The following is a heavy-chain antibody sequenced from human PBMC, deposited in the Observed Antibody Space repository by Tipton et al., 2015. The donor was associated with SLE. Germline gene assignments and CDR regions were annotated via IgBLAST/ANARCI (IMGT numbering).Heavy chain of an antibody. CDR2: IRYDGSNK. Sequence: SLRLSCAASGFTFSSYGMHWVRQAPGKGLEWVALIRYDGSNKYYADSVKGRFTISRDNSKNTPYLQMNSLRAEDTAVYYCARLREDYFDYWGQGTRVTVAS. CDR3: ARLREDYFDY. D-gene: IGHD1-26*01. J-gene: IGHJ4*02. CDR1: GFTFSSYG. V-gene: IGHV3-30*02.